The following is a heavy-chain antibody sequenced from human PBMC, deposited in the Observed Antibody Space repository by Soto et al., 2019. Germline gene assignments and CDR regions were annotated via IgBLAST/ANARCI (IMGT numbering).Heavy chain of an antibody. CDR3: ARFKLGCSGGSCYPYYFDY. V-gene: IGHV4-34*01. CDR1: GGSFSGYY. J-gene: IGHJ4*02. CDR2: INHSEST. D-gene: IGHD2-15*01. Sequence: SETLSLTCAVYGGSFSGYYWSWIRQPPGKGLEWIGEINHSESTNYNPSLKSRVTISVDTSKNQFSLKLSSVTAADTAVYYCARFKLGCSGGSCYPYYFDYWGQGTLVTVSS.